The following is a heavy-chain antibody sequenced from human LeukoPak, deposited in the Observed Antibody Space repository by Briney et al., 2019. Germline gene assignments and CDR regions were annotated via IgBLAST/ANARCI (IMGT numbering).Heavy chain of an antibody. CDR2: IYYSGST. V-gene: IGHV4-39*07. J-gene: IGHJ2*01. CDR1: GGFITSSNSH. CDR3: ARLMDTAMVPWYFDL. Sequence: PSETLSLTCTVSGGFITSSNSHWGWIRQPPGKGLEWVGTIYYSGSTYYKSSLKSRVTISVDTSKNQFSLKLSSVTAADTAVYYCARLMDTAMVPWYFDLWGRGTLVTVSS. D-gene: IGHD5-18*01.